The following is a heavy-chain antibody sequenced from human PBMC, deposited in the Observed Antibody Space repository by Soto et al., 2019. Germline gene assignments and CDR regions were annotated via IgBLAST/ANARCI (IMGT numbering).Heavy chain of an antibody. J-gene: IGHJ4*02. CDR3: ARHHGPGGGVYDC. CDR1: GDSIIGYY. V-gene: IGHV4-59*08. CDR2: IHSSGSF. D-gene: IGHD3-10*01. Sequence: SETLSLTCTVSGDSIIGYYLSWIRQPPGKTLEYIGYIHSSGSFDYNPSLTSRVTMSVDTSKNQVSLKLRSVAAADTAVYYCARHHGPGGGVYDCWGQGTLVTVSS.